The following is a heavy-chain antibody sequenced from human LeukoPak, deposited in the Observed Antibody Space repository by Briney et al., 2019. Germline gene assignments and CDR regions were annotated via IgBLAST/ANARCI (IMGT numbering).Heavy chain of an antibody. Sequence: SVKDSRKASGGTFSSYAISWVRQAPGQGLEWMGGIIPIFGTANYAPKFQGPVTITADESTSTAYMELSSLRYEDTAVYYCARESVHATVTTVDYWGQRTLVTLSS. J-gene: IGHJ4*02. CDR3: ARESVHATVTTVDY. CDR2: IIPIFGTA. D-gene: IGHD4-17*01. CDR1: GGTFSSYA. V-gene: IGHV1-69*13.